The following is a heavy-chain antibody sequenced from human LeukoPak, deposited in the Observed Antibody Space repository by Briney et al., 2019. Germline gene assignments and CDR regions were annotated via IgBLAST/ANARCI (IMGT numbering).Heavy chain of an antibody. J-gene: IGHJ6*02. CDR3: ARGVGSGWYYYYYGMDV. Sequence: ASVKVSCKASGYTFTSYDINWVRQATGQGLEWMGWMNPNSGNTGYARKFQGRVTMTRNTSISTAYMELSSLRSEDTAVYYCARGVGSGWYYYYYGMDVWGQGTTVTVSS. V-gene: IGHV1-8*01. D-gene: IGHD6-19*01. CDR1: GYTFTSYD. CDR2: MNPNSGNT.